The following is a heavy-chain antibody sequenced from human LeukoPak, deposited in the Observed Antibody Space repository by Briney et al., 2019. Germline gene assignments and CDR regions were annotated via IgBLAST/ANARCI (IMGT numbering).Heavy chain of an antibody. CDR2: IYPDDSHT. V-gene: IGHV5-51*01. CDR1: GYTFSTYW. Sequence: GESLKISCQGSGYTFSTYWIARVRQMPGKGLEYMGTIYPDDSHTRYSPSFQGQVTMSVDKSINTAYLQWTTLQASDTALYFCARRSNRGYPYWGQGTLVTVSS. CDR3: ARRSNRGYPY. J-gene: IGHJ4*02. D-gene: IGHD3-22*01.